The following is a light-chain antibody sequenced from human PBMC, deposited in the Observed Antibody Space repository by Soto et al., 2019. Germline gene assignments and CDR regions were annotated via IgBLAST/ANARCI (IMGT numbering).Light chain of an antibody. J-gene: IGKJ3*01. CDR3: QQYANLPFT. Sequence: DIQMTQSPSSLSASVRDRVTITCQASQDISNYLNWYQHKPGKAPKLLICDASNLEPGVPSRFSGSGSGTAFTFTISSLQPEDIATYYCQQYANLPFTVGPGTKVDIK. V-gene: IGKV1-33*01. CDR2: DAS. CDR1: QDISNY.